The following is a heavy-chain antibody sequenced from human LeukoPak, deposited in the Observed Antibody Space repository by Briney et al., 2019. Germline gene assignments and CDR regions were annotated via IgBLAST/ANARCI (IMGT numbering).Heavy chain of an antibody. D-gene: IGHD3-16*01. CDR3: ANVMHYSYDLDI. V-gene: IGHV3-23*01. CDR1: GFTFSSYA. Sequence: AGGSLRLSCAASGFTFSSYAMSWVRQAPGKGLEWVSAISGSGGGTQYADSVKGRFTISRDNSKNTLYLQMNSLRAEDTAVYYCANVMHYSYDLDIWGQGTTVTVSS. J-gene: IGHJ6*02. CDR2: ISGSGGGT.